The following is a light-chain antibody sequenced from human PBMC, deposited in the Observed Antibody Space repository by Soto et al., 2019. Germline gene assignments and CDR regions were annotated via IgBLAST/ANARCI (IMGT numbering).Light chain of an antibody. CDR3: QQRSDWPWT. CDR2: DVS. CDR1: ESVTNY. J-gene: IGKJ1*01. V-gene: IGKV3-11*01. Sequence: SVFAQAPAPLSLSPGERGTLSCRASESVTNYLAWYQQKPGQAPRLLVYDVSNRATGIPARFSGGGSGTDFTLTISNLEPEDFAVYYCQQRSDWPWTFGQGTKVDIK.